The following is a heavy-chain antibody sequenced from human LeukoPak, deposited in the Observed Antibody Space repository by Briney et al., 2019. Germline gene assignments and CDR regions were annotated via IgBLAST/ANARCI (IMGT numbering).Heavy chain of an antibody. CDR2: ISSSSSYI. CDR3: ARGESSGYVFYDY. J-gene: IGHJ4*02. D-gene: IGHD3-22*01. Sequence: GGSLRLSCAASGFTFSSHYMAWVRQAPGKGLEWVSSISSSSSYIYYADSVKGRFTISRDNAKNSLYLQMNSLRAEDTAVYYCARGESSGYVFYDYWGQGTLVTVSS. CDR1: GFTFSSHY. V-gene: IGHV3-21*01.